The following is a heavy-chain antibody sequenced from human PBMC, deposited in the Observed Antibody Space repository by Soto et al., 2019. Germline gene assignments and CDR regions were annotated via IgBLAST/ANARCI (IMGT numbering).Heavy chain of an antibody. V-gene: IGHV3-66*01. J-gene: IGHJ6*03. Sequence: EVQLEESGGGLVQPGGSLRLSCAASRFVVSSSYMSWARQAPGKGLEWVSVIYSGGSTYYADSLKGRFIISRDISKNTLYLQLNSLRAEDTAVYYCARDGGNSDIGTHWYYYMDVWGKGTTVTVSS. CDR2: IYSGGST. D-gene: IGHD2-15*01. CDR3: ARDGGNSDIGTHWYYYMDV. CDR1: RFVVSSSY.